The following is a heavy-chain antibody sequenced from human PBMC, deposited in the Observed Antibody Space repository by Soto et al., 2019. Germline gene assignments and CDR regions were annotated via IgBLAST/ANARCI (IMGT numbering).Heavy chain of an antibody. CDR2: LNSDGSSK. CDR1: GFTFNSYW. D-gene: IGHD3-16*01. J-gene: IGHJ6*02. CDR3: ARGIKNYYAMDV. V-gene: IGHV3-74*01. Sequence: EVQLVESGGGLVQPGGSLRLSCAASGFTFNSYWMHWVRQAPGKGLVWVSRLNSDGSSKYYGDSMKGRFTISSDNAENTVYLQMNSLRDEDTAVYFCARGIKNYYAMDVWGQGTTVTVSS.